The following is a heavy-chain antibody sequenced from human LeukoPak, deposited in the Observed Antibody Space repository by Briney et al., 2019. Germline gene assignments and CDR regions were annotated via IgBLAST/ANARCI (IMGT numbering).Heavy chain of an antibody. V-gene: IGHV5-51*01. Sequence: GESLKISCKGSGYSFTSYWIGWVRQMPGEGLEWMGIIYPGDSDTRYSPSFQGQVTISADKSISTAYLQWSSLKASDTAMYYCARLPAAYYDFWSGSLSYYYYMDVWGKGTTVTVSS. D-gene: IGHD3-3*01. CDR3: ARLPAAYYDFWSGSLSYYYYMDV. CDR1: GYSFTSYW. J-gene: IGHJ6*03. CDR2: IYPGDSDT.